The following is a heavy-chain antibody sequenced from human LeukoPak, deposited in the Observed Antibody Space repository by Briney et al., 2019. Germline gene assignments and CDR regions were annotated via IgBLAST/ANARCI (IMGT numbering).Heavy chain of an antibody. CDR3: ARDSMITFGGTHYMDV. J-gene: IGHJ6*03. CDR2: IYYSGST. CDR1: GVSISSNY. Sequence: PSETLSLTCTVSGVSISSNYWSWIRQPPGKGLEWIGYIYYSGSTNYNPSLKSRVTISVDTSKNQFSLKLSSVTAADTAVYYCARDSMITFGGTHYMDVWGKGTTVTVSS. V-gene: IGHV4-59*12. D-gene: IGHD3-16*01.